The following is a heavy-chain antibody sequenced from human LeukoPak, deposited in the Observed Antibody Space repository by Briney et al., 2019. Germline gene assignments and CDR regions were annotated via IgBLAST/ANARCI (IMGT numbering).Heavy chain of an antibody. V-gene: IGHV4-39*01. CDR3: ARLDSGTYSPIDY. CDR2: IYYSGST. J-gene: IGHJ4*02. D-gene: IGHD3-10*01. CDR1: GGSISSSSYY. Sequence: PSETLSLTCTVSGGSISSSSYYWGWIRQPPGKGLEWIGSIYYSGSTYYNPSLQSRVTISVDTSKNQLSLKLSSVTAADTAVYYCARLDSGTYSPIDYWGQGTLVTVPS.